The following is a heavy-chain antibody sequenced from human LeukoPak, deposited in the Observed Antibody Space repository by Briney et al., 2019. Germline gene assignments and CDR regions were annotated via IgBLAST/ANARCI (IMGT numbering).Heavy chain of an antibody. J-gene: IGHJ3*02. D-gene: IGHD2-2*01. CDR3: ATDRPYCGSTSCYRRAFDI. Sequence: ASVKVSCKVSGYTLTELSMHWVRQAPGKGLEWMGGFDPEDGETIYAQKFQGRVTMTEDTSTDTAYMELSSLRSEDTAVYYCATDRPYCGSTSCYRRAFDIWGQGTMVTVSS. CDR1: GYTLTELS. CDR2: FDPEDGET. V-gene: IGHV1-24*01.